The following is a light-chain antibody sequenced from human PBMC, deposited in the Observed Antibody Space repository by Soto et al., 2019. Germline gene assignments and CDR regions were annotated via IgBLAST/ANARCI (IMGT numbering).Light chain of an antibody. J-gene: IGKJ4*01. CDR3: QQYGSSPLT. V-gene: IGKV3-20*01. CDR2: GAS. CDR1: QSVSSSY. Sequence: EIVLTQSPGTLSLSPGERATLSCRASQSVSSSYLAWYQQKPGQAPRLLIYGASSRATGIPDRFSGSGSGTDFTLSISRLDPEDFAVYYCQQYGSSPLTFDGGTKVEIK.